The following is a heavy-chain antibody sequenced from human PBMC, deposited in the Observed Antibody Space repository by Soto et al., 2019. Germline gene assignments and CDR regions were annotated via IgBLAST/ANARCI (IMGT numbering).Heavy chain of an antibody. Sequence: ASLKISCKGSGYSFAGYWITWVRQKPGKGLEWMGRIDPSDSQTYYSPSFRGHVTISVTKSITTVFLQWSSLRASDTAMYYCARQIYDSDTGPNFQYYSDSWGPGTSVTVSS. D-gene: IGHD3-22*01. CDR3: ARQIYDSDTGPNFQYYSDS. CDR1: GYSFAGYW. CDR2: IDPSDSQT. V-gene: IGHV5-10-1*01. J-gene: IGHJ4*02.